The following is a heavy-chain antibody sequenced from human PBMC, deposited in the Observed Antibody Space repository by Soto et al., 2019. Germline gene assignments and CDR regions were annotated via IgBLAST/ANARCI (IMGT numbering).Heavy chain of an antibody. CDR1: GFTFTSYA. Sequence: GGSLRLSCAASGFTFTSYAMHWVRQAPGKGLEWVAVISYDGSNTYYADSVKGRFTISRDNSKKTLYLQMNSLRPEDTAVYYCARAQQLAYSSVQAVDNWGQGTPVTVSS. CDR3: ARAQQLAYSSVQAVDN. V-gene: IGHV3-30-3*01. CDR2: ISYDGSNT. J-gene: IGHJ4*02. D-gene: IGHD6-13*01.